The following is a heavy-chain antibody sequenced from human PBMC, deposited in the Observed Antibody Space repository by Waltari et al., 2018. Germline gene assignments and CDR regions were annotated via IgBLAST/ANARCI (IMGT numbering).Heavy chain of an antibody. CDR2: ISWDGGST. Sequence: EVQLVESGGVVVQPGGSLRLSCAASGFTFDEYAMHWVRQAPGEGLEWVSLISWDGGSTYYADSVKGRFTISRDNSKNSLYLHMNSLRAEDTALYYCAKDGSELQNDYYYYMDVWGKGTTVTVSS. CDR3: AKDGSELQNDYYYYMDV. J-gene: IGHJ6*03. V-gene: IGHV3-43D*03. D-gene: IGHD1-26*01. CDR1: GFTFDEYA.